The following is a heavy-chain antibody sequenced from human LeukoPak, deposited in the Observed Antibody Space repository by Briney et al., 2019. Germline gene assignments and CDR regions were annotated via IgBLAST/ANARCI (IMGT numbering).Heavy chain of an antibody. V-gene: IGHV3-21*01. D-gene: IGHD6-13*01. Sequence: GGSLRPSCAASGFNFSSYNMNWVRQAPGKGLEWVSFISSSSSYIYYADSVKGRFTISRDNAKNSLYLQMNSLRAEDTAVYYCARAPGYRGFLDYWGQGTLVTVSS. CDR3: ARAPGYRGFLDY. CDR2: ISSSSSYI. J-gene: IGHJ4*02. CDR1: GFNFSSYN.